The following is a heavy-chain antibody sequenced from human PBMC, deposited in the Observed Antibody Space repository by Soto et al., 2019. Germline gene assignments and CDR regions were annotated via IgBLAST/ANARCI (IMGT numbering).Heavy chain of an antibody. CDR1: GDSVSSNSAA. CDR2: TYYRSKWYN. V-gene: IGHV6-1*01. J-gene: IGHJ4*02. CDR3: ARENGAWDSSGYYPFDY. D-gene: IGHD3-22*01. Sequence: KQSQTLSLTCAISGDSVSSNSAAWNWIRQSPSRGLEWLGRTYYRSKWYNDYAVSVKSRITINPDTSKNQFSLQLNSVTPEDTAVYYCARENGAWDSSGYYPFDYWGQGTLVTVSS.